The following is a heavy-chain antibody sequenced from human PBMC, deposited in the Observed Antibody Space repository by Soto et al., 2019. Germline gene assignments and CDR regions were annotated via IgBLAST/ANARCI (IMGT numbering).Heavy chain of an antibody. CDR2: IYDSGST. CDR1: GGSISSGDYY. V-gene: IGHV4-30-4*01. D-gene: IGHD2-15*01. CDR3: ARGGHCSGGNYYTWFDP. J-gene: IGHJ5*02. Sequence: QVQLQESGPGLVKPSQTLSLTCTVSGGSISSGDYYWSWIRQPPGKGLEWIGYIYDSGSTYYNPSLKSRVTISIDTSKNQFSLRLSSLTAADTAVYYCARGGHCSGGNYYTWFDPWGQGTLVTVSS.